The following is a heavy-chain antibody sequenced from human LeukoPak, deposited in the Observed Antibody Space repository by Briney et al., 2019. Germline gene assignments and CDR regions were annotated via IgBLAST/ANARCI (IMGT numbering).Heavy chain of an antibody. CDR2: IYWDDDK. D-gene: IGHD2-2*01. Sequence: SGPTLVKPTRTLTLTCTFSGFSLSTSGVGVGWIRQPPGKALEWLALIYWDDDKRYSPSLKSRLTITKDTSKNQVVLTMTNMDPVDTATYYCAHTDCSSTSCYQLFDYWGQGTLVTVSS. J-gene: IGHJ4*02. CDR3: AHTDCSSTSCYQLFDY. V-gene: IGHV2-5*02. CDR1: GFSLSTSGVG.